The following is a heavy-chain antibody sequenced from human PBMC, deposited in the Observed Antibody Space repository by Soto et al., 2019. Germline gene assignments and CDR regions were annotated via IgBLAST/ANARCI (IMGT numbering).Heavy chain of an antibody. CDR3: AKGGGSSYHYYMDV. CDR2: ITGDGAAT. CDR1: GFTFSNHA. V-gene: IGHV3-23*01. J-gene: IGHJ6*03. D-gene: IGHD3-16*01. Sequence: GGSLRLSCAASGFTFSNHAMSWVRQAPGKGLEWISSITGDGAATYYLDSVKGRFTISRDNSKNTVDLQTNSLGADDTALYYCAKGGGSSYHYYMDVWGKGTTVTVSS.